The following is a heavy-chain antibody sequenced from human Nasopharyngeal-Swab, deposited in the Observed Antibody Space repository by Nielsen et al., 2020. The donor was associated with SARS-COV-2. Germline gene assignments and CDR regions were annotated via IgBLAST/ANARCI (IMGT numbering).Heavy chain of an antibody. J-gene: IGHJ6*02. D-gene: IGHD3-3*01. Sequence: GGSLRLSCAASGFTFSDYYMNWVRQAPGKGLEWVSSISSSSTYIYYADSVKGRFTISRDSAQSSLFLQMNSLRAEDTAVYYCARDGLDYDFWSAYFMDVWGRGTTVTVSS. CDR2: ISSSSTYI. V-gene: IGHV3-21*01. CDR3: ARDGLDYDFWSAYFMDV. CDR1: GFTFSDYY.